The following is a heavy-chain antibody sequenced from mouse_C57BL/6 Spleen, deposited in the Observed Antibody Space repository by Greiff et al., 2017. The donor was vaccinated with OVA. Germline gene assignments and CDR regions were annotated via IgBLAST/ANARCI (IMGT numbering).Heavy chain of an antibody. D-gene: IGHD2-5*01. CDR1: GYSFTSYY. CDR3: ARDYSNYGDY. V-gene: IGHV1-66*01. Sequence: VKLQESGPELVKPGASVKISCKASGYSFTSYYIHWVKQRPGPGLEWIGWIYPGSGNTKYNEKFKGQATLTADTSSSTAYMQLSSLTSEDSAVYYCARDYSNYGDYWGQGTTLTVSS. J-gene: IGHJ2*01. CDR2: IYPGSGNT.